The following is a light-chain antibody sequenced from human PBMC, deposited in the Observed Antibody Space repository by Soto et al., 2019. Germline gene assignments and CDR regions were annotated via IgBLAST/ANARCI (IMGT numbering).Light chain of an antibody. J-gene: IGLJ1*01. Sequence: QSVLTQPASVSGSRGQSITISCTGTSSDVGSYDLVSWYQDLPGKAPKPIIYEGSKRPSGVSNRFSASKSGNTASLTISGLQAEDEADYFCCSYAGTRTYVFGSGTKVTVL. CDR3: CSYAGTRTYV. CDR2: EGS. V-gene: IGLV2-23*01. CDR1: SSDVGSYDL.